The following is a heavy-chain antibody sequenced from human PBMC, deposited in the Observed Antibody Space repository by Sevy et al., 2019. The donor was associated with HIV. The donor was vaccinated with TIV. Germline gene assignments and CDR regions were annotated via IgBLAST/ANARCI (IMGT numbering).Heavy chain of an antibody. CDR2: ISSSSTI. V-gene: IGHV3-48*01. J-gene: IGHJ4*02. Sequence: GGSLRLSCAASGFTFSSYSMNWVRQAPGKGLEWVSYISSSSTIYYADSVKGRFTISRDNAKNSLYLQMNSLRAEDTAVYYCARDRQQWLVNYFDYWGQGTLVTVSS. CDR3: ARDRQQWLVNYFDY. CDR1: GFTFSSYS. D-gene: IGHD6-19*01.